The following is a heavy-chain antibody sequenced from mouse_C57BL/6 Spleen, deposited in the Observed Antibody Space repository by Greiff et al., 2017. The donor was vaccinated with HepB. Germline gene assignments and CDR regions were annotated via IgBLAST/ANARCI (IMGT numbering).Heavy chain of an antibody. D-gene: IGHD1-1*01. CDR2: ISDGGSYT. CDR1: GFTFSSYA. V-gene: IGHV5-4*01. CDR3: ARERGITTACDY. J-gene: IGHJ2*01. Sequence: EVQLVESGGGLVKPGGSLKLSCAASGFTFSSYAMSWVRQTPEKRLEWVATISDGGSYTYYPDNVKGRFTISRDNAKNNLYLQMSHLKSEDTAMYYWARERGITTACDYWGQGTTLTVSS.